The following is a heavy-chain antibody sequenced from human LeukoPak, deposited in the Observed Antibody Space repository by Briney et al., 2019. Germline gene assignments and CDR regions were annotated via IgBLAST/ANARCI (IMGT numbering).Heavy chain of an antibody. J-gene: IGHJ6*02. D-gene: IGHD5-18*01. V-gene: IGHV3-30*02. CDR2: IRYDGSNK. Sequence: GGSLRLSCAASGFTFSSYGIHWVRQAPGKGLEWVALIRYDGSNKYYADSVKGRFTISRDNSKNTLYLQMNSLRAEDTAVYYCAKTDTAMAWYYYYGMDVWGQGTTVTVSS. CDR1: GFTFSSYG. CDR3: AKTDTAMAWYYYYGMDV.